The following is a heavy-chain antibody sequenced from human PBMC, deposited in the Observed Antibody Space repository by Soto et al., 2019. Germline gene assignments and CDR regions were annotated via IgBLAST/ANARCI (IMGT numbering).Heavy chain of an antibody. CDR2: ISSNSATR. D-gene: IGHD6-6*01. V-gene: IGHV3-48*02. J-gene: IGHJ4*02. CDR1: GFTFSNYG. Sequence: EVQLVESGGGLVQPGGSLRLSCAASGFTFSNYGMNWVRQAPGKGLAWVSYISSNSATRQYADSVKGRFTISRDKAKNSLYLQMNSPRDEDTAVDYRAGGGAARPDYWGQGTLVTVSS. CDR3: AGGGAARPDY.